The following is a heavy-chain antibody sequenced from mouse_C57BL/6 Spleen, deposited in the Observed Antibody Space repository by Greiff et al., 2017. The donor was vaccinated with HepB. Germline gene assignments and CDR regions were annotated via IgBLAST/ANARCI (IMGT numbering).Heavy chain of an antibody. J-gene: IGHJ4*01. CDR2: IYPGDGDT. CDR1: GYAFSSSW. CDR3: AGYSNSRGYWAMDY. V-gene: IGHV1-82*01. Sequence: VQLKESGPELVKPGASVKISCKASGYAFSSSWMNWVKQRPGKGLEWIGRIYPGDGDTNYNGKFKGKATLTADKSSSTAYMQLSSLTSEDSAVYFCAGYSNSRGYWAMDYWGQGTSVTVSS. D-gene: IGHD2-5*01.